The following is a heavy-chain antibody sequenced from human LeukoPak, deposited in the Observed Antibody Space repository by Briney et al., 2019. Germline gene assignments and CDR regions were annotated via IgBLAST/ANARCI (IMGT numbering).Heavy chain of an antibody. CDR2: ISCDGGTQ. V-gene: IGHV3-30*03. D-gene: IGHD3-10*01. CDR1: GFTFNNYC. CDR3: AREPTPFGSGSYPPTGGGYYYMDV. Sequence: GGSLRLSCAASGFTFNNYCMQWVRQTPGKGLEWVTVISCDGGTQYYADSVKGRFTISRDDSKNTLYLQMNSLRTGDTAVYYCAREPTPFGSGSYPPTGGGYYYMDVWGKGTTVTISS. J-gene: IGHJ6*03.